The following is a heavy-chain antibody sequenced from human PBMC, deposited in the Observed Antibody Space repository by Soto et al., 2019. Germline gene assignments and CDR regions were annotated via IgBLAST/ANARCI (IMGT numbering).Heavy chain of an antibody. CDR2: IIPIFRTA. V-gene: IGHV1-69*13. CDR3: ARGRQPYGMDV. Sequence: GASVKVSCKSSGGTFSSYAISCVRQAPGQGLEWMGGIIPIFRTADCAQKFQGRVTITADESTSTAYMELSSLRSEDTAVYYCARGRQPYGMDVWGQGTTVTVSS. J-gene: IGHJ6*02. CDR1: GGTFSSYA.